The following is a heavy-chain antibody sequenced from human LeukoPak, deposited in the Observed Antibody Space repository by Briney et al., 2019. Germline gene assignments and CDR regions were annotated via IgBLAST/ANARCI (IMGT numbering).Heavy chain of an antibody. CDR3: ARIGYCSSTSCYSSNAFDI. CDR1: GYTFTGYY. J-gene: IGHJ3*02. D-gene: IGHD2-2*01. V-gene: IGHV1-2*02. Sequence: ASVKVSCKASGYTFTGYYMHWVRQAPGQGLEWMGWINPNSSGTNYAQKFQGRVTMTRDTSISTAYMELSRLRSDDTAVYYCARIGYCSSTSCYSSNAFDIWGQGTMVTVSS. CDR2: INPNSSGT.